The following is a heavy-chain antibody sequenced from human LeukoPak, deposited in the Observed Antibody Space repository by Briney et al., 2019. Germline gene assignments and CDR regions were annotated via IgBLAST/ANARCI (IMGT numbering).Heavy chain of an antibody. V-gene: IGHV4-61*01. J-gene: IGHJ4*02. CDR3: ARGLAGAGLYYFDS. Sequence: SETLSLTCTVPGGSVSSGSHYWSWIRQPPGKGLEWIGYIYYSRSTNYNPSLKSRVTISVDTSKNQFSLKLSSLTAADTAVYYCARGLAGAGLYYFDSWGQGTLVTVSS. CDR1: GGSVSSGSHY. D-gene: IGHD6-13*01. CDR2: IYYSRST.